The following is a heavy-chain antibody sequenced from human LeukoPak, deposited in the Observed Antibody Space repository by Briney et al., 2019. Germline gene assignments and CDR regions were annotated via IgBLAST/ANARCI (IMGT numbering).Heavy chain of an antibody. D-gene: IGHD3-22*01. Sequence: SETLSLTCAVYGGSLSGYYWSWIRQPPGKGLEWIGEINHSGSTNYNPSLKSRVTISVDTSKNQFSLKLSSVTAADTAVYYCARRAASGYYYIYFDYWGQGTLVTVSS. V-gene: IGHV4-34*01. CDR3: ARRAASGYYYIYFDY. CDR2: INHSGST. CDR1: GGSLSGYY. J-gene: IGHJ4*02.